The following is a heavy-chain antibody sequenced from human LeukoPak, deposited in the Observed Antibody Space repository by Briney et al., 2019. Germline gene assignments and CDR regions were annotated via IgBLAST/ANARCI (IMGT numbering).Heavy chain of an antibody. CDR3: ARGVVVVAAHLEYFQH. CDR1: GYTFTGYY. CDR2: INPNSGGT. J-gene: IGHJ1*01. V-gene: IGHV1-2*02. Sequence: GASVKVSCKASGYTFTGYYMHWVRQAPGQGLEWMGWINPNSGGTNYAQKFQGRVTMTRDMSTSTVYMELSSLRSEDTAVYYCARGVVVVAAHLEYFQHWGQGTLVTVSS. D-gene: IGHD2-15*01.